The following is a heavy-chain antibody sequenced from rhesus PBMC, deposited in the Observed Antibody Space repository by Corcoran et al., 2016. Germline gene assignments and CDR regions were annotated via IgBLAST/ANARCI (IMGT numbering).Heavy chain of an antibody. V-gene: IGHV4-122*02. D-gene: IGHD2-15*01. Sequence: QVQLQESGPGLVKASETLSLTCAVSGGPISRSYYYWSWIRQAPGKALEWIGYISYSGSTSYNPSLKSRVTISRDTSRNHFSLNLNSVTAADTAVYYCAKRGLYYSNTYYFDYWGQGVLVTVSS. CDR1: GGPISRSYYY. CDR2: ISYSGST. CDR3: AKRGLYYSNTYYFDY. J-gene: IGHJ4*01.